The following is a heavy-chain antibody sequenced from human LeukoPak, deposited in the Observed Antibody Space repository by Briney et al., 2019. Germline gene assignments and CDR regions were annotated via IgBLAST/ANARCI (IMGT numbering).Heavy chain of an antibody. D-gene: IGHD3-9*01. CDR3: ARGLVRDV. Sequence: SETLSLTCAVYGGSFSGYYWSWIRQPPGKGLEWIGEINHSGSTNYNPSLKSRVTISVDTSKNQFSLKLSSVTAADTAMYYCARGLVRDVWGQGTTVTVSS. CDR2: INHSGST. J-gene: IGHJ6*02. CDR1: GGSFSGYY. V-gene: IGHV4-34*01.